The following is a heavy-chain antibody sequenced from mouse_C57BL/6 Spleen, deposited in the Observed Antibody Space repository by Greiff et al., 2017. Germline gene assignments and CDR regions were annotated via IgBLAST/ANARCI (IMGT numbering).Heavy chain of an antibody. CDR3: ASGKGDYGPYFDY. D-gene: IGHD1-1*02. J-gene: IGHJ2*01. Sequence: EVKLMESGPELVKPGASVKISCKASGYSFTGYYMNWVKQSPEKSLEWIGEINPSTGGTTYNQKFKAKATLTVDKPSSTAYMQLKSLTSEDSAVYYCASGKGDYGPYFDYWGQGTTLTVSS. CDR1: GYSFTGYY. CDR2: INPSTGGT. V-gene: IGHV1-42*01.